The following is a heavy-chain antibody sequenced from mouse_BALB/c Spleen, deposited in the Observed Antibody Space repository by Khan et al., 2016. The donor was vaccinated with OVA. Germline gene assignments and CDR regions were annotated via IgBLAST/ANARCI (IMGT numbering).Heavy chain of an antibody. Sequence: QIQLVQSGPELKKPGETVKISCKAFGYTFKDYVMNWVKQSPGEGLKWMGWMNTFTGEPTYADDFEGRFAFYLETSASTSDLQISSLKDEDTATYCGVRFHGGYWGQGTALTVSS. J-gene: IGHJ2*01. V-gene: IGHV9-3-1*01. CDR2: MNTFTGEP. CDR1: GYTFKDYV. CDR3: VRFHGGY.